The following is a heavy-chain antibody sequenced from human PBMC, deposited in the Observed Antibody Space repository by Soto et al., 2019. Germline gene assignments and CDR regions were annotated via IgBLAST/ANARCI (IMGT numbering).Heavy chain of an antibody. J-gene: IGHJ4*02. D-gene: IGHD1-1*01. Sequence: QVQLVDSGGGVVQPGRSLRLSCADSGFTFSSYAMHWVRQAPGKGLEWVAVIAYDGRNKYYADSVKGRFTISRDNSKNTLYLQMNSLRIEDTAVYYCARELERVFDYWGQGTLVTVSS. CDR2: IAYDGRNK. CDR1: GFTFSSYA. V-gene: IGHV3-30*04. CDR3: ARELERVFDY.